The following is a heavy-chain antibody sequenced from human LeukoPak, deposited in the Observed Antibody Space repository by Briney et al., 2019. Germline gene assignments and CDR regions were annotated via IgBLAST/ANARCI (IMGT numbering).Heavy chain of an antibody. CDR3: ARLTVTARIYNWFDP. D-gene: IGHD4-11*01. V-gene: IGHV4-59*01. Sequence: PSETLSLTCTVSGGSISSYYWSWLRQPPGKGMEWVGYIYYSGSTNYNPPLNSRVTISVDTSKNQFSLKLSSVTAADTAVYYCARLTVTARIYNWFDPWGQGTLVTVSS. CDR2: IYYSGST. J-gene: IGHJ5*02. CDR1: GGSISSYY.